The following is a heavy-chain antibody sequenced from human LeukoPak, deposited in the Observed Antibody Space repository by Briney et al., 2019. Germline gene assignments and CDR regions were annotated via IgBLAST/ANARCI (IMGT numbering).Heavy chain of an antibody. V-gene: IGHV4-59*08. J-gene: IGHJ4*02. Sequence: SETLSLTCTVAGGSISSYYWSSIRQPPGKGMGWLGYIYYSGSTAYNLSLKSRVNLSVDTSKNQFSLMLSSVTAADTAVYYCARHMRVGYSYGYPYFDYWGQGTLVTVSS. D-gene: IGHD5-18*01. CDR3: ARHMRVGYSYGYPYFDY. CDR2: IYYSGST. CDR1: GGSISSYY.